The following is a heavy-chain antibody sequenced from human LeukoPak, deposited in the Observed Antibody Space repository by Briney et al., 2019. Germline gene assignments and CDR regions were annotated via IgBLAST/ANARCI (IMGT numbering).Heavy chain of an antibody. V-gene: IGHV3-23*01. D-gene: IGHD3-3*01. CDR1: GFTFSSYA. CDR2: FSNTGSA. CDR3: AKDSYDFWSGFDY. Sequence: PGGSLRLSCAASGFTFSSYAMSWVRQAPGKGLEWVSTFSNTGSAYYADFVKGRFTISRDNSKNSLYLRMNSLRAEDTALYYCAKDSYDFWSGFDYWGRGTLVTVSS. J-gene: IGHJ4*02.